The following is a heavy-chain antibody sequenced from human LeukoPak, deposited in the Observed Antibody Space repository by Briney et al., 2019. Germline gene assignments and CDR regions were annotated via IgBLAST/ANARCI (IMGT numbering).Heavy chain of an antibody. CDR3: ATSLITRFDY. D-gene: IGHD3-16*01. Sequence: PGGSLRLSCAVSGFTLNNDWLHWVRHVPGKGLGWVSRIYTDGSTNYADSVKGRFTISRDSATNTLYLQMNSLRAEDTAVYYFATSLITRFDYWGQGTLVTVSS. CDR2: IYTDGST. CDR1: GFTLNNDW. J-gene: IGHJ4*02. V-gene: IGHV3-74*01.